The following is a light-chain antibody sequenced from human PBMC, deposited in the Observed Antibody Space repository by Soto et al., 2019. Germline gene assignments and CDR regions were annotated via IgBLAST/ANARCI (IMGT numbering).Light chain of an antibody. CDR3: QQYNNWPQT. V-gene: IGKV3-15*01. Sequence: EIVMTQSPATLSVSLGERATLSCRASQSVSSNLAWYQQKPGQAPRLLIYGASTRATGIPARFSGSGSGTEFTLTISSLQSEDFAVYYCQQYNNWPQTFGKGTKVDIK. CDR2: GAS. CDR1: QSVSSN. J-gene: IGKJ1*01.